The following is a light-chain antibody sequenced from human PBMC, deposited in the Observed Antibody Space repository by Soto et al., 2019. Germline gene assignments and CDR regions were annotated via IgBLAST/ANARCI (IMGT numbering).Light chain of an antibody. CDR2: NAS. J-gene: IGKJ5*01. Sequence: IVLTQYPGNLSLSPGERATLSCRASQSVGSSFLAWYQQKPGQAPRLLIYNASSRATGIPDRFSGSGSGTDFTLTISRLEPEDFAVYYCQQYGSSPLITFGQGTRLE. CDR1: QSVGSSF. CDR3: QQYGSSPLIT. V-gene: IGKV3-20*01.